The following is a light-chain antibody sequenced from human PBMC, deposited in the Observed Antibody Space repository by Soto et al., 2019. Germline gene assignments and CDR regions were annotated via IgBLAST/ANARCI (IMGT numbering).Light chain of an antibody. J-gene: IGLJ1*01. V-gene: IGLV1-36*01. CDR1: SSNIGNNA. Sequence: QSVLTQPPSVSEAPRQRVTISCSVSSSNIGNNAVNWYQQLPGQAPKIVIYYDDLLTSRVSDRFSGSKSGTSASLAISALQSDDEADYYCAAWDDSLNAYVFGPGTKVTVL. CDR3: AAWDDSLNAYV. CDR2: YDD.